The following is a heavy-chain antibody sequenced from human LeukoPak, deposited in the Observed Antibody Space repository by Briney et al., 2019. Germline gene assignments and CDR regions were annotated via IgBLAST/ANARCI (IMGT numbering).Heavy chain of an antibody. J-gene: IGHJ4*02. CDR1: GGSISSSSYY. Sequence: PSETLSLTCTVSGGSISSSSYYWGWIRQPPGKGLEWIGSIYYSGSTYYNPSLKSRVTISVDTSKNQFSLKLSSVTAADTAVYYCARVDTAIYFDYWGQGPLVTVSS. D-gene: IGHD5-18*01. CDR3: ARVDTAIYFDY. V-gene: IGHV4-39*07. CDR2: IYYSGST.